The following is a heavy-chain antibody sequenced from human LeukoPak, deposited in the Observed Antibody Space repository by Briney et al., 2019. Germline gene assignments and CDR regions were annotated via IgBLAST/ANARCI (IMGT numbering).Heavy chain of an antibody. D-gene: IGHD3-3*01. J-gene: IGHJ5*02. CDR2: IYYSGST. V-gene: IGHV4-59*01. Sequence: SETLSLTCTVSGGSISSYYWSWIRQPPGKGLEWIGYIYYSGSTNYNPSLKSRGTISVDTSTNQFSLKLSSVTAADTAVYYCARLGDFWSGYYRWDWFDPWGQGTLVTVSS. CDR3: ARLGDFWSGYYRWDWFDP. CDR1: GGSISSYY.